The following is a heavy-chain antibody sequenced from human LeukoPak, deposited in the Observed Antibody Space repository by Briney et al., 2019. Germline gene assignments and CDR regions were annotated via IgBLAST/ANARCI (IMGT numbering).Heavy chain of an antibody. V-gene: IGHV3-21*01. CDR1: GFTFSSYS. CDR2: ISSSSSYM. CDR3: APRLGAATH. D-gene: IGHD2-15*01. J-gene: IGHJ4*02. Sequence: GGSLRLSCAASGFTFSSYSMNWVRQAPGKGLEWVSSISSSSSYMYYADSVKGRFTISRDNAKNSLYLQMNSLRAEDTAVYYCAPRLGAATHWGQGTLVTVSS.